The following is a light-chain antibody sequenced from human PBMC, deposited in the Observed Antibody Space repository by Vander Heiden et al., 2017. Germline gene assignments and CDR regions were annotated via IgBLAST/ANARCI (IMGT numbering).Light chain of an antibody. CDR2: DAS. J-gene: IGKJ4*01. Sequence: DIQMTQSPSSLSASVGDRVTISCQASQDITNELNWYQQKPGKAPKLLIDDASTLETSVASRISGSGSGTHFTFTITNLLPEDFATYFCQHYDSLPFTFGGGTRVEI. CDR1: QDITNE. V-gene: IGKV1-33*01. CDR3: QHYDSLPFT.